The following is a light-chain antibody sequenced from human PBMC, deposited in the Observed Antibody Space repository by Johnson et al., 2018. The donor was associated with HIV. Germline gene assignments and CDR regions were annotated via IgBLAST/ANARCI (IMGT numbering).Light chain of an antibody. V-gene: IGLV1-51*01. J-gene: IGLJ1*01. CDR3: GTWDSSLGAFI. Sequence: QAVLTQPPSVSVAPGQKVTISCSGSSSNIGNNYVSWYQQLPGTAPKLLIYDNNKRPSGIPDRFSGSKSGTSATLGITGLQTGDEADYYCGTWDSSLGAFIIGTGTQVTV. CDR1: SSNIGNNY. CDR2: DNN.